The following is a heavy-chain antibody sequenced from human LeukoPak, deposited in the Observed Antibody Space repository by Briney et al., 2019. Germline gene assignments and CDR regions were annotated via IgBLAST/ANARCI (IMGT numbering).Heavy chain of an antibody. CDR1: GFTFSSYW. Sequence: GRSLRLSCAASGFTFSSYWMSWVRQAPGKGLEWLANINQDGTQKNYVDSVKGRFTISRDNAKNSLYLQMNSLRAEDTAVYYCARDKVVGPSTLDHWGQGTLVTVSS. V-gene: IGHV3-7*01. J-gene: IGHJ4*02. CDR3: ARDKVVGPSTLDH. D-gene: IGHD1-26*01. CDR2: INQDGTQK.